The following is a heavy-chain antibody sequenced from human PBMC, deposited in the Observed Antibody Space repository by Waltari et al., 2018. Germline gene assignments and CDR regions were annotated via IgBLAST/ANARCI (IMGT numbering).Heavy chain of an antibody. CDR3: AREYCGGDCRLVDY. V-gene: IGHV1-2*02. CDR2: IKPNGGTT. CDR1: RDAITEHY. Sequence: LVQSGAEVMKPGASVKVSCKVSRDAITEHYIQRVRRAPGQGLEWMGWIKPNGGTTNDAQRVRGRITVSWYTSMTTWYMGLSVLRPDDTAVYYCAREYCGGDCRLVDYWGQGTLVTVSS. D-gene: IGHD2-21*02. J-gene: IGHJ4*02.